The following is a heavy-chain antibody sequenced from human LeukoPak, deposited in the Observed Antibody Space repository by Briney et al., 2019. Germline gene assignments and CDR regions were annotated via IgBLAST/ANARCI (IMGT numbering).Heavy chain of an antibody. CDR2: IYTSGST. Sequence: SETLSLTCTVSGGSISSYCWSWIRQPPGKGLEWIGYIYTSGSTNYNPSLKSRVTISVDTSKNQFSLKLSSVTAADTAVYYCARSSVARYSSSWYYDYWGQGTLVTVSS. CDR1: GGSISSYC. J-gene: IGHJ4*02. D-gene: IGHD6-13*01. CDR3: ARSSVARYSSSWYYDY. V-gene: IGHV4-4*09.